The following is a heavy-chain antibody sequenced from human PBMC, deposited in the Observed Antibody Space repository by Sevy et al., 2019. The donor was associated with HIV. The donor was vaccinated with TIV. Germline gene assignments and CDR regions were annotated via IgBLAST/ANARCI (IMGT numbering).Heavy chain of an antibody. V-gene: IGHV3-21*01. J-gene: IGHJ4*02. Sequence: GGSLRLSCAASGFTFSSYSMNWVRQAPGKGLEWVSSISSSSSYIYYADSVKGRFTISRDNAKNSLYLQMNSLRAEDTAVYYCALTALAGTHGFDYWGQGTLVTVSS. CDR2: ISSSSSYI. CDR3: ALTALAGTHGFDY. D-gene: IGHD6-19*01. CDR1: GFTFSSYS.